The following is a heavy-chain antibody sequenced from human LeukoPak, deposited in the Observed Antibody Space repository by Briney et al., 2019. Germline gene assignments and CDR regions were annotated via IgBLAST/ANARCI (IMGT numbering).Heavy chain of an antibody. CDR2: ISGSGSST. CDR3: ARLVGPGVLDP. J-gene: IGHJ5*02. D-gene: IGHD2-2*01. Sequence: PGGSLRLSCAASGFTFTSYAMSWVRQAPGKGLEWVSGISGSGSSTYNADSVKGRFTISRDNSKNTLYLQMNSLRAEDTAVYYCARLVGPGVLDPWGQGTLVTVSS. V-gene: IGHV3-23*01. CDR1: GFTFTSYA.